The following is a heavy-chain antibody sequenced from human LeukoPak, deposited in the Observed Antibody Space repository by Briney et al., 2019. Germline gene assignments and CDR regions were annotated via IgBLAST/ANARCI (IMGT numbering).Heavy chain of an antibody. CDR3: ARDRPLGYCSGGSCFPGRYFDY. CDR2: INPSGGST. CDR1: GYTFTSYY. D-gene: IGHD2-15*01. J-gene: IGHJ4*02. V-gene: IGHV1-46*01. Sequence: GASVKVSCKASGYTFTSYYMHWVRQAPGQGLEWMGIINPSGGSTSYAQKFQGRVTMTRDTSTSTVYMELSSLRSEDTAVYYCARDRPLGYCSGGSCFPGRYFDYWGQGTLVTVSS.